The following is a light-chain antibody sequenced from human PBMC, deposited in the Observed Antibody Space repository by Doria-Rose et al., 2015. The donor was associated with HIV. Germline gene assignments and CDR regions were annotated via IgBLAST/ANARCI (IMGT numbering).Light chain of an antibody. V-gene: IGKV3-11*01. CDR3: QQRSNWPIT. J-gene: IGKJ5*01. CDR1: QSVIIY. CDR2: DAS. Sequence: EIVMTQSPTTLSLSPGERATLSCRASQSVIIYLAWYQQKPGQPPRLLIYDASNRATGIPARFSGSGSGTDFTLTISSLEPDDFAVYYCQQRSNWPITFGQGTRLEIK.